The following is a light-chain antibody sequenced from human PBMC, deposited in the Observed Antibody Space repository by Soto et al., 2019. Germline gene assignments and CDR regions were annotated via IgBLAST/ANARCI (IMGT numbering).Light chain of an antibody. CDR2: EVS. J-gene: IGLJ3*02. CDR1: SSDIGGYDY. V-gene: IGLV2-14*01. CDR3: SSYTSSDTL. Sequence: QSALTQPASVSGSPGQTITISCTGTSSDIGGYDYVSWYQQHPGKAPKLMIYEVSNRPSGVSHRFSGSKSGNTASLTISGLQAEDEADYYCSSYTSSDTLFGGGTKLTLL.